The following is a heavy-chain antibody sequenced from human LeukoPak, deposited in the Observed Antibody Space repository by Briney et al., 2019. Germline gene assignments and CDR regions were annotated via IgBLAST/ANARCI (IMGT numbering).Heavy chain of an antibody. J-gene: IGHJ4*02. Sequence: GGSLRLSCAASGFTFSSYAMSWVRQAPGKGLEWVSAISGSGGSTYYADSVKGRFTISRDNSKNTLYLQMNSLRAEDTAVYYCAKGEWELPTPAVDYWGQGTLVTVSS. CDR1: GFTFSSYA. CDR3: AKGEWELPTPAVDY. CDR2: ISGSGGST. V-gene: IGHV3-23*01. D-gene: IGHD1-26*01.